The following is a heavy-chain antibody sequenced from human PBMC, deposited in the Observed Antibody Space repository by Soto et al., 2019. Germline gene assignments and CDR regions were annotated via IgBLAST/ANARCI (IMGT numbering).Heavy chain of an antibody. CDR3: ARWYYYDRSPYYFDY. CDR2: IIPIFGTA. Sequence: VASVKVSCKASGGTFSSYAISWVRQAPGQGLEWMGGIIPIFGTANYAQKFQGRVTITADESTSTAYMELSSLRSEDTAVYYCARWYYYDRSPYYFDYWGQGTLGTVS. J-gene: IGHJ4*02. V-gene: IGHV1-69*13. D-gene: IGHD3-22*01. CDR1: GGTFSSYA.